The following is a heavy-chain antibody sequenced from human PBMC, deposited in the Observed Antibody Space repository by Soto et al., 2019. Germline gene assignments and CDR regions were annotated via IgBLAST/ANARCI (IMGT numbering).Heavy chain of an antibody. CDR3: ARHLTSAYGSALGGFGP. V-gene: IGHV4-39*01. Sequence: SETLSLTCIVSGGSISSGSYYWGWIRQPPGEGLEWIGSIYCSGTTNYNPSFYNPSVKSRVTLSVDTSKSQFSLKLSSVMAADTAVYYCARHLTSAYGSALGGFGPWGQGALVTVSS. D-gene: IGHD3-10*01. J-gene: IGHJ5*02. CDR1: GGSISSGSYY. CDR2: IYCSGTTNYNPS.